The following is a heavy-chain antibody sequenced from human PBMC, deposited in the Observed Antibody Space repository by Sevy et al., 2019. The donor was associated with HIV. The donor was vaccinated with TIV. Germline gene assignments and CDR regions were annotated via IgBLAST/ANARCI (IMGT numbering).Heavy chain of an antibody. V-gene: IGHV4-34*01. D-gene: IGHD2-15*01. Sequence: SETLSLTCAVYGGSFSGYYWSWIRQPPGKGLEWIGEINHSGGTNYNPSLKSRVTISVDTSKNQISLKVNSVTAADTAVFYCARHCTGSSCSHAFDIWGQGTRVTVS. CDR2: INHSGGT. J-gene: IGHJ3*02. CDR3: ARHCTGSSCSHAFDI. CDR1: GGSFSGYY.